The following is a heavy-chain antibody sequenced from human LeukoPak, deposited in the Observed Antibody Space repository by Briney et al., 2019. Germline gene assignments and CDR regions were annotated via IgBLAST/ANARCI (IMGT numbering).Heavy chain of an antibody. CDR1: GYTFTGYY. D-gene: IGHD3-22*01. CDR3: AREYYYDSSGYYSHHLDY. Sequence: ASVKVSCKASGYTFTGYYMHWVRQATGQGLEWIGWINANSGGTNYAQKFQGRVTMTRDTSISTAYMELSRLRSDDTAVYYCAREYYYDSSGYYSHHLDYWGQGTLVTVSS. J-gene: IGHJ4*02. CDR2: INANSGGT. V-gene: IGHV1-2*02.